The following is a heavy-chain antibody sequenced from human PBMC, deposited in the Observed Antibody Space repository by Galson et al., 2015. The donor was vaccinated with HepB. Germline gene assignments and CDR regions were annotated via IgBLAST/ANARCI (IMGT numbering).Heavy chain of an antibody. V-gene: IGHV3-11*05. D-gene: IGHD4-17*01. CDR1: GFTFSDYY. CDR2: ISSSSTYT. Sequence: SLRLSCAASGFTFSDYYMSWIRQAPGKGLEWVSYISSSSTYTNYADSVKGRFTISRDNAKNSLHLQMNSLRADDTAVYYCARDVYGAEEYWGQGTLVTVSS. CDR3: ARDVYGAEEY. J-gene: IGHJ4*02.